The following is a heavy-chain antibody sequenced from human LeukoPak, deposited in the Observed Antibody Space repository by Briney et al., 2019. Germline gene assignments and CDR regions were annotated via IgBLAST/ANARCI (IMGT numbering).Heavy chain of an antibody. J-gene: IGHJ5*02. CDR3: ARTRGTMTFDP. CDR2: IYYSGST. CDR1: GGSISSGGYY. V-gene: IGHV4-31*03. Sequence: PSQTLSLTCTVSGGSISSGGYYWSWIRQHPGKGLEWIGYIYYSGSTYYEPSLKSRVTISVDTSKNQFSLKLRSLTAADTAVYYCARTRGTMTFDPWGQGTLVSVSS. D-gene: IGHD1/OR15-1a*01.